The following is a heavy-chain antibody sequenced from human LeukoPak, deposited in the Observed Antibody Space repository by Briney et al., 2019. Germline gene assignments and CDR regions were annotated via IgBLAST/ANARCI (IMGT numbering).Heavy chain of an antibody. J-gene: IGHJ4*02. CDR3: AKDLGK. D-gene: IGHD3-10*01. CDR2: IRDDGSFK. Sequence: PGGSLRLSCAASGFTFSTYGMHWVRQAPGKGLEWVAFIRDDGSFKYYADSVKGRFTTSRDNSKNTLYLQMNRLRHEDTAMYYRAKDLGKWGQGTLVTVSS. CDR1: GFTFSTYG. V-gene: IGHV3-30*02.